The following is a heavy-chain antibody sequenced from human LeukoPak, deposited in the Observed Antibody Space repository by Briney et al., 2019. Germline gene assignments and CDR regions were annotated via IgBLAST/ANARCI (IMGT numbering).Heavy chain of an antibody. CDR3: AKAGMTTVVRYYFDY. CDR1: GFTVSSNY. V-gene: IGHV3-53*01. CDR2: IYSGGST. Sequence: GGSLRLSCAASGFTVSSNYMSWVRQAPGKGLEWVSVIYSGGSTYYADSVKGRSTISRDNSKNTLYLQMNSLRAEDTAVYYCAKAGMTTVVRYYFDYWGQGTLVTVSS. J-gene: IGHJ4*02. D-gene: IGHD4-23*01.